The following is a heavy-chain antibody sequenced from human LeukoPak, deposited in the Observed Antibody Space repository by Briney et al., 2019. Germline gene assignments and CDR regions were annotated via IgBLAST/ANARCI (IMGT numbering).Heavy chain of an antibody. V-gene: IGHV3-74*01. CDR1: GFTFSSYW. CDR2: INSDGSST. CDR3: ARDGGSYGYPGVDAFDI. Sequence: PGGSLRLSCAASGFTFSSYWMHWVRQAPGKGLVWVSRINSDGSSTSYADSVKGRFTISRDNAKNTLYLQMNSLRAEDTAVYYCARDGGSYGYPGVDAFDIWGQGTMVTVSS. D-gene: IGHD5-18*01. J-gene: IGHJ3*02.